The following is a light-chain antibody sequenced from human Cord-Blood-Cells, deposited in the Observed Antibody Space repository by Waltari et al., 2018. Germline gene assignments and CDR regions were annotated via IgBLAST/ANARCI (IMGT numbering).Light chain of an antibody. V-gene: IGKV3-15*01. J-gene: IGKJ5*01. CDR2: GAS. Sequence: EIVMTQSPATLSVSPGDRATLSCRASQSVSSNLAWYQQKPGQAPRLLIYGASTRATGSPARFSGSGSGTEFTLTISSLQSEYFAVYYCQQYNNWPPVTFGQGTRLEIK. CDR3: QQYNNWPPVT. CDR1: QSVSSN.